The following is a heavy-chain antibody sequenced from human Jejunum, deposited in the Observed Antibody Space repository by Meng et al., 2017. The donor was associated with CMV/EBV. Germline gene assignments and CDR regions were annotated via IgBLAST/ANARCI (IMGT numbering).Heavy chain of an antibody. Sequence: MNWVRQTPGKGLECVSVLYSDGSTLGAFTYYADSVEGRFTISRDNSKNTLYLQMNSLRAEDTAVYYCAKEGFKCSSASCYDAFDIWGQGTMVTVSS. CDR3: AKEGFKCSSASCYDAFDI. D-gene: IGHD2-2*01. V-gene: IGHV3-23*03. CDR2: LYSDGSTLGAFT. J-gene: IGHJ3*02.